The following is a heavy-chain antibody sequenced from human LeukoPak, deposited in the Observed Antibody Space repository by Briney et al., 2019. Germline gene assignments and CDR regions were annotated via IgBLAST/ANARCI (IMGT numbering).Heavy chain of an antibody. Sequence: PSETLSLTCTVSGGSISNYYWSWIRQPPGKGLEWIAYIYSSGSTNYNPSLKGRVTISVDTSKNQFSLKLSSVTAADTAVYYCARVQTSGSYFGAFDIWGQGTMVTVSS. J-gene: IGHJ3*02. CDR2: IYSSGST. CDR3: ARVQTSGSYFGAFDI. V-gene: IGHV4-59*12. D-gene: IGHD1-26*01. CDR1: GGSISNYY.